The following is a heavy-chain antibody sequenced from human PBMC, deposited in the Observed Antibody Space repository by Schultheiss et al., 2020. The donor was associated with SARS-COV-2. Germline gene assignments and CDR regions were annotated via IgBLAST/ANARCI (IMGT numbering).Heavy chain of an antibody. CDR1: GFTFSSYA. CDR3: ASSYWYAAFDI. CDR2: INWSGDSI. Sequence: GGSLRLSCAASGFTFSSYAMHWVRQAPGKGLEWVSSINWSGDSIGYADSVKGRFTISRDNAKNSLYLQMNSLRAEDTAVYYCASSYWYAAFDIWGQGTMVTVSS. V-gene: IGHV3-9*01. J-gene: IGHJ3*02. D-gene: IGHD2-8*02.